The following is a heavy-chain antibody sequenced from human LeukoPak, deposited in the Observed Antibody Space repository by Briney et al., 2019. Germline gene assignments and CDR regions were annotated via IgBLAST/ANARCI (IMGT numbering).Heavy chain of an antibody. CDR1: GGSFSGYY. J-gene: IGHJ4*02. CDR3: ARRGITVTTSHFRYFDY. D-gene: IGHD4-11*01. CDR2: INHSGST. V-gene: IGHV4-34*01. Sequence: SETLSLTCAVYGGSFSGYYWSWIRKPPGRGLEWIGEINHSGSTNYNPSLKSRVTISVDTSKNQFSLKLSSVTAADTAVYYCARRGITVTTSHFRYFDYCGEGTLVTVSS.